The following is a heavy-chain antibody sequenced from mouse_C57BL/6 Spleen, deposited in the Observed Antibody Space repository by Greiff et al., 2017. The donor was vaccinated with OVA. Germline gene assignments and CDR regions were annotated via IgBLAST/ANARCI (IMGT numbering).Heavy chain of an antibody. CDR2: ISYDGSN. Sequence: EVKLMESGPGLVKPSQSLSLTCSVTGYSITSGYYWNWIRQFPGNKLEWMGYISYDGSNNYNPSLKNRISITRDTSKNQFFLKLNSVTTEDTATYYCARAQLRGFAYWGQGTLVTVSA. J-gene: IGHJ3*01. CDR3: ARAQLRGFAY. V-gene: IGHV3-6*01. D-gene: IGHD1-1*01. CDR1: GYSITSGYY.